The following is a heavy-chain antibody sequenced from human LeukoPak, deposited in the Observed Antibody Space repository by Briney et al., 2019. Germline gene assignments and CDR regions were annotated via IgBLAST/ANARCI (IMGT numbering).Heavy chain of an antibody. CDR2: ISGSGGST. V-gene: IGHV3-23*01. D-gene: IGHD3-3*01. CDR3: AKDPLPYYDFWSGYSQVGYFDY. CDR1: GFTFSSYA. Sequence: GGSLRLSCAASGFTFSSYAMSWVRQAPGKGLEWVSAISGSGGSTYYADSVKGRLTISRDNSKNTLYLQMNSLRAEDTAVYYCAKDPLPYYDFWSGYSQVGYFDYWGQGTLVTVSS. J-gene: IGHJ4*02.